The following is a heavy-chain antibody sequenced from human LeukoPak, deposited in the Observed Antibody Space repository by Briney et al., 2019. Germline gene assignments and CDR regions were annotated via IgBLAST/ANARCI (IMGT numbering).Heavy chain of an antibody. D-gene: IGHD6-19*01. J-gene: IGHJ4*02. V-gene: IGHV3-23*01. CDR3: ARVPGDSSEGY. Sequence: GGSLRLSCAASGFTFSSYAMSWVRQAPGKGLEWVSSLSGSGGSPNYANSVKGRFTISRDNSKNTLYLQMNSLRAEDTAVYYCARVPGDSSEGYWGQGTLVTVSS. CDR2: LSGSGGSP. CDR1: GFTFSSYA.